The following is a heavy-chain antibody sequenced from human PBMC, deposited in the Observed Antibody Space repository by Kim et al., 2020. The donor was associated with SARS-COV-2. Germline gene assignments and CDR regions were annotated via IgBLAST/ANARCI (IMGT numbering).Heavy chain of an antibody. D-gene: IGHD6-19*01. CDR2: IYPGDSDT. V-gene: IGHV5-51*01. Sequence: GESLKISCKGSGYSFTSYWIGWVRQMPGKGLEWMGIIYPGDSDTRYSPSFQGQVTISADKSISTAYLQWSSLKASDTAMYYCARPGSSGWYGLGAFDIWGQGTMVTVSS. CDR3: ARPGSSGWYGLGAFDI. J-gene: IGHJ3*02. CDR1: GYSFTSYW.